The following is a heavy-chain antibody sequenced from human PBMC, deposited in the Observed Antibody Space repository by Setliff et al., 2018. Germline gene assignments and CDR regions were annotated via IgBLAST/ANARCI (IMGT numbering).Heavy chain of an antibody. D-gene: IGHD2-2*01. CDR3: SRGRRGSTWTSDS. Sequence: ASVKVSCKASGYTFTGYYMHWVRQAPGQGLEWMGWINPHNEGTTFAQKFQDRVTATTDTSITTAYLKLSGLTSDDTAVYYCSRGRRGSTWTSDSWGQGTLVTVSS. V-gene: IGHV1-2*02. J-gene: IGHJ4*02. CDR2: INPHNEGT. CDR1: GYTFTGYY.